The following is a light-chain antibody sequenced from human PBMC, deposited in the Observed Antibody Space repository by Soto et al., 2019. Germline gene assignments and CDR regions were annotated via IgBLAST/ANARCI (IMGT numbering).Light chain of an antibody. CDR3: SSYTSSRTRL. J-gene: IGLJ3*02. CDR2: EVS. V-gene: IGLV2-14*01. CDR1: SSDVGGYNY. Sequence: QPVLTQPASVSGSPGQSITISCTGTSSDVGGYNYVSWYQQHPGKAPKLMIYEVSNRPSGVSNRFSGSKSGNTASLTISGLQAEDEADYYCSSYTSSRTRLFDGGTHLTVL.